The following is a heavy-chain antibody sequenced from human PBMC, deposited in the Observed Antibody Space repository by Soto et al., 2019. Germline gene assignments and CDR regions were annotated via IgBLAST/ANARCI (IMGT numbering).Heavy chain of an antibody. J-gene: IGHJ4*02. V-gene: IGHV3-23*01. CDR1: GFTFSSYA. Sequence: GGSLRLSCAASGFTFSSYAMSWVRQAPGKGLEWVSAISGSGGSTYYADSVKGRFTISRDNSKNTLYLQMNSLRAEDTAVYYWAKGRGERYYFDYWGQGTLVTVSS. CDR3: AKGRGERYYFDY. D-gene: IGHD4-17*01. CDR2: ISGSGGST.